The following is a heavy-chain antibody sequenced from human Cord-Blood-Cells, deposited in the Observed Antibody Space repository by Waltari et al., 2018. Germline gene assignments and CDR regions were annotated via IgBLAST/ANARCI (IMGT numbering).Heavy chain of an antibody. D-gene: IGHD3-22*01. CDR3: ARSPITMIDGNWFDP. J-gene: IGHJ5*02. V-gene: IGHV1-69*06. CDR2: IIPIFGTA. Sequence: QVQLVQSGAEVKKPGSSVKVSCKASGGTFSSYAISWVRQAPGKGLEGMGGIIPIFGTANYAQKFQGRVTITADKATSTAYMELSSLRSEDTAVYYCARSPITMIDGNWFDPWGQGTLVTVSS. CDR1: GGTFSSYA.